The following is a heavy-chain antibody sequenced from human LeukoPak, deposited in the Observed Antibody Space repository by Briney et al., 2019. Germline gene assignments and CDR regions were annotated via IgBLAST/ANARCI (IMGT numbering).Heavy chain of an antibody. CDR3: ARSAGYCSGGSCYFYYYYYYMDV. CDR2: IYSSGST. Sequence: SETLSLTCTVSGDSISSFYWSWIRQPAGKGLEWIGRIYSSGSTNYNPSLESRVTMSVDTSKNQLSLKLSSVTAADTAVYYCARSAGYCSGGSCYFYYYYYYMDVWGKGTTVTVSS. D-gene: IGHD2-15*01. V-gene: IGHV4-4*07. J-gene: IGHJ6*03. CDR1: GDSISSFY.